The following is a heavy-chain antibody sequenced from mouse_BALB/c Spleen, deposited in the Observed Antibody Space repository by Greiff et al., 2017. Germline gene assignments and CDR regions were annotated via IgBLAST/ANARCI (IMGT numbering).Heavy chain of an antibody. Sequence: VQLQQSGPGLVAPSQSLSITCTVSGFSLTSYGVHWVRQPPGKGLEWLGVIWAGGSTNYNSALMSRLSISKDNSKSQVFLKMNSLQTDDTAMYYCARDGDSSGYDYFDYWGQGTTLTVSS. CDR1: GFSLTSYG. V-gene: IGHV2-9*02. D-gene: IGHD3-2*01. CDR3: ARDGDSSGYDYFDY. J-gene: IGHJ2*01. CDR2: IWAGGST.